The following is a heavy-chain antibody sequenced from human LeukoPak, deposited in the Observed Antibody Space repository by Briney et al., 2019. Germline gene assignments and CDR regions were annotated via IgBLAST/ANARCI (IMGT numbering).Heavy chain of an antibody. Sequence: PSETLSLTCAVYGGSFSGYYWSWIRQPAGKGLEWIGRIYTSGSTNYNPSLKSRVTMSVDTSKNQFSLKLSSVTAADTAVYYCARARAVATPFDYWGQGTLVTVSS. D-gene: IGHD5-12*01. V-gene: IGHV4-59*10. CDR2: IYTSGST. J-gene: IGHJ4*02. CDR3: ARARAVATPFDY. CDR1: GGSFSGYY.